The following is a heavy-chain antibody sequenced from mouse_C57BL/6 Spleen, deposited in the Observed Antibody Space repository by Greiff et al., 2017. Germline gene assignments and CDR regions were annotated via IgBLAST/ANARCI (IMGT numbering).Heavy chain of an antibody. D-gene: IGHD2-4*01. CDR3: ANDYDNYFDY. CDR2: ISSGSSTI. CDR1: GFTFSDYG. V-gene: IGHV5-17*01. Sequence: EVKLQESGGGLVKPGGSLKLSCAASGFTFSDYGMHWVRQAPEKGLEWVAYISSGSSTIYYADTVKGRFTISRDNAKNTLFLQMTSLRSEDTAMYYCANDYDNYFDYWGQGTTLTVSS. J-gene: IGHJ2*01.